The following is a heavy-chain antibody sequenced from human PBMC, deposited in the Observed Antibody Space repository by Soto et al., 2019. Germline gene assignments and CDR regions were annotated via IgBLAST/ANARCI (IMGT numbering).Heavy chain of an antibody. D-gene: IGHD2-15*01. J-gene: IGHJ3*02. CDR1: GFTFSSYS. CDR2: ISSSSSTI. Sequence: GSLRLSCAASGFTFSSYSMNWVRQAPGKGLEWASYISSSSSTIYYADSVKGRFTISRDNAKNSLYLQMNSLRAEDTAVYYCASTGYCSGGSCYDAFDIWGQGTMVTVSS. CDR3: ASTGYCSGGSCYDAFDI. V-gene: IGHV3-48*01.